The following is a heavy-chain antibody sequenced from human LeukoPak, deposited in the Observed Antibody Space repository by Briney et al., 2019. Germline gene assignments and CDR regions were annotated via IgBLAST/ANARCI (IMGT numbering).Heavy chain of an antibody. J-gene: IGHJ6*03. CDR2: INHSGST. V-gene: IGHV4-34*01. D-gene: IGHD2-8*01. CDR3: AKLTLVFDYYYMDV. Sequence: PSETLSLTCAVYGGSFSGYYWSWIRQPPGKGLEWIGEINHSGSTNYNPSLKSRVTISVDTSKNQFSLKLSSVTAADTAVYYCAKLTLVFDYYYMDVWGKGTTVTISS. CDR1: GGSFSGYY.